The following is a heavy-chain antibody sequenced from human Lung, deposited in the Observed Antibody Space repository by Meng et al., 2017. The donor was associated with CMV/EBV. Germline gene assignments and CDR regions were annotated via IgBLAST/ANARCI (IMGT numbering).Heavy chain of an antibody. CDR3: ARDKSTIFGVVGYYYYVMDV. D-gene: IGHD3-3*01. CDR2: IYYSGST. V-gene: IGHV4-59*01. Sequence: SETLSLXXTVSGGSISSYYWSWIRQPPGKGLEWIGYIYYSGSTNYNPSLKSRVTISVDTSKNQFSLKLSSVTAADTAVYYCARDKSTIFGVVGYYYYVMDVWGQGXTVTVSS. CDR1: GGSISSYY. J-gene: IGHJ6*02.